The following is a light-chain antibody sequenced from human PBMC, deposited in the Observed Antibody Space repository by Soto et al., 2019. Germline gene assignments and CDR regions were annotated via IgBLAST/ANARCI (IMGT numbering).Light chain of an antibody. CDR1: QGISSY. CDR3: QQSYSTPLT. J-gene: IGKJ4*01. CDR2: AAS. Sequence: DIQMTQSPSSLSASVGDRVTITCRASQGISSYLNWYQQKPGKAPKLLIYAASSLQSGVPSRFSGSRSGTDFKLTISSLQPEDFATYYWQQSYSTPLTFGGGTKVAIK. V-gene: IGKV1-39*01.